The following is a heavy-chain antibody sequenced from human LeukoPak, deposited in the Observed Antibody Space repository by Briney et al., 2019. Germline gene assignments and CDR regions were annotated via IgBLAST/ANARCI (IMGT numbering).Heavy chain of an antibody. Sequence: SETLSLTCTVSGGSISSYYWSWIRQPPGKGLEWIGYIYYSGSTNYNPSLKSRVTISVDTSKNQFSLKLSSVTAADTAVYCCARSGGKDYGGNSRKYGMDVWGQGTTVTVSS. CDR1: GGSISSYY. CDR3: ARSGGKDYGGNSRKYGMDV. D-gene: IGHD4-23*01. CDR2: IYYSGST. V-gene: IGHV4-59*08. J-gene: IGHJ6*02.